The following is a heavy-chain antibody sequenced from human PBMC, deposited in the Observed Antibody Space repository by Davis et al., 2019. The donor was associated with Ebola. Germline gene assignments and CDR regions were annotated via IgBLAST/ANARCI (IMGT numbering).Heavy chain of an antibody. Sequence: GSLRLSCAVYGGSFSGYYWSWIRQPPGKGLEWIGEINHSGSTNYNPSLKSRVTISVDTSKNQFSLKLSSVTAADTAVYYCARGRFLEWLTPRNYYYYGMDVWGQGTTVTVSS. V-gene: IGHV4-34*01. CDR1: GGSFSGYY. D-gene: IGHD3-3*01. CDR3: ARGRFLEWLTPRNYYYYGMDV. J-gene: IGHJ6*02. CDR2: INHSGST.